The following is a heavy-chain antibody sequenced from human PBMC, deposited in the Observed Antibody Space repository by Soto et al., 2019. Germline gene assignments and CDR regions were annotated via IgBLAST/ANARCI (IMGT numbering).Heavy chain of an antibody. D-gene: IGHD2-2*01. CDR1: GGSISSYY. J-gene: IGHJ6*02. CDR3: ARLNQLQPSYGMDV. V-gene: IGHV4-59*12. CDR2: IYYSGST. Sequence: SETLSLTCTVSGGSISSYYWSWIRQPPGKGLEWIGYIYYSGSTNYNPSLKSRVTISVDTSKNQFSLKASDTAIYYCARLNQLQPSYGMDVWGQGTTVTVSS.